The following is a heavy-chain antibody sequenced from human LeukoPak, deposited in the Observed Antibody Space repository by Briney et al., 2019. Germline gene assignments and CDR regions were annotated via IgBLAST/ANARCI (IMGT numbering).Heavy chain of an antibody. V-gene: IGHV4-39*02. CDR3: VRTAYASSWFGPFDI. Sequence: PSETLSLTCNVSGGPISSSGYYWGWIRQSPGKGLEWISNIFYTGSTYYNPSFESRVTISLDTSKNRLTLRLTLLTAADTALYFCVRTAYASSWFGPFDIWGQGTMVTVSS. D-gene: IGHD2-8*01. J-gene: IGHJ3*02. CDR2: IFYTGST. CDR1: GGPISSSGYY.